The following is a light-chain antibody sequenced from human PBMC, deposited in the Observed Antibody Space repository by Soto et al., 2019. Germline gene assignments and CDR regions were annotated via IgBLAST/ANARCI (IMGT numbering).Light chain of an antibody. J-gene: IGKJ1*01. CDR2: AAS. CDR1: QGISNY. Sequence: DIQMTQSPSSLSASVGDRVTITCRASQGISNYLAWYQQKPGKVPKLLIYAASTLESGVPSRFSGSGYGTGFTLTISSLQPDDFATYYCQQYKIYSQTFGQGTKVDI. V-gene: IGKV1-16*01. CDR3: QQYKIYSQT.